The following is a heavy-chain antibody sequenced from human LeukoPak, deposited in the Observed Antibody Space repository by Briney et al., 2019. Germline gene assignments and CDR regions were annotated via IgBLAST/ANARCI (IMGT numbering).Heavy chain of an antibody. J-gene: IGHJ5*02. CDR1: GGSISSYY. CDR3: AKELRGYSYGLRNNWFDP. Sequence: SETLSLTCTVSGGSISSYYWSWIRQPPGKGLEWIGYIYYSGSTNYNPSLKSRVTISVDTSKNQFSLKLSSVTAEDTAVYYCAKELRGYSYGLRNNWFDPWGQGTLVTVSS. CDR2: IYYSGST. V-gene: IGHV4-59*01. D-gene: IGHD5-18*01.